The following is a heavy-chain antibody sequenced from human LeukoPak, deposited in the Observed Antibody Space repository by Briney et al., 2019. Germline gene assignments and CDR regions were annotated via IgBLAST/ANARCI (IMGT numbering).Heavy chain of an antibody. Sequence: ASVKVSCKASGYTFTGYYMHWVRQAPGQGLEWMGWINPNSGGTNYAQKFQGRVTMTRDTSISTAYMELSRLRSDDTAVYYCARVYTWNLLYLEYWGQGTLVTVSS. J-gene: IGHJ4*02. CDR2: INPNSGGT. CDR1: GYTFTGYY. V-gene: IGHV1-2*02. CDR3: ARVYTWNLLYLEY. D-gene: IGHD1-7*01.